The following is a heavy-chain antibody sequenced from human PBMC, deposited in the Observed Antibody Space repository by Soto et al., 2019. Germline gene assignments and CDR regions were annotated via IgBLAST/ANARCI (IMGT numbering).Heavy chain of an antibody. Sequence: SETLSLTCAVYGGSFSGYYWSWIRQPPGKGLEWIGEINHSGSTNYNPSLKSRVTISVDTSKNQFSLKLSSVTAADTAVYYCARGRNWGLNFDYWGQGTLVTVLL. J-gene: IGHJ4*02. CDR2: INHSGST. CDR1: GGSFSGYY. D-gene: IGHD7-27*01. V-gene: IGHV4-34*01. CDR3: ARGRNWGLNFDY.